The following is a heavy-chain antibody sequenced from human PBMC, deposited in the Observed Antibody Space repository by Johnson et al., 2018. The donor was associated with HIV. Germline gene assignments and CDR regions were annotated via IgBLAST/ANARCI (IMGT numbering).Heavy chain of an antibody. CDR2: ISYDGSNK. CDR1: GFTFSSYG. CDR3: ARRGYSSSVGAFDI. Sequence: QVQLVESGGGVVQPGRSLRLSCAASGFTFSSYGMHWVRQAPGKGLEWVAVISYDGSNKYYADSVKGRFTISRDNSKNTLYLQMNSLRAEDTAVYYCARRGYSSSVGAFDIWGQGTMVTVSS. J-gene: IGHJ3*02. D-gene: IGHD6-6*01. V-gene: IGHV3-30*03.